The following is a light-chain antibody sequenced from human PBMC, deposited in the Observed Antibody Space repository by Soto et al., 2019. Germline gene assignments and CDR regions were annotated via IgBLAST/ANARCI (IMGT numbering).Light chain of an antibody. CDR3: QQADSFPIT. Sequence: DIQMTQSPSSVSASVGDRVTITCRASQAISTWLAWYQQKPGKAPKLLVYSASSLQTGVPSRFSGSGSGTDFTLTISSLQPEDFATYYCQQADSFPITFGQGARLEIK. J-gene: IGKJ5*01. CDR2: SAS. V-gene: IGKV1-12*01. CDR1: QAISTW.